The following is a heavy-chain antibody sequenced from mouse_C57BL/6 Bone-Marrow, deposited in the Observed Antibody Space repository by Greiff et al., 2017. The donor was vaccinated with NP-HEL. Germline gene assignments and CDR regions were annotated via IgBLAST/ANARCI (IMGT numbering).Heavy chain of an antibody. CDR2: IHPNSGST. V-gene: IGHV1-64*01. CDR1: GYTFTSYW. CDR3: ARAGLRRKECWYCDV. Sequence: VQLQQPGAELVKPGASVKLSCKASGYTFTSYWMHWVKQRPGQGLEWIGMIHPNSGSTNYNEKFKSKATLTVDKSSSTAYMQLSSLTSEDSAVYCCARAGLRRKECWYCDVWGTGTTVTVSS. D-gene: IGHD2-4*01. J-gene: IGHJ1*03.